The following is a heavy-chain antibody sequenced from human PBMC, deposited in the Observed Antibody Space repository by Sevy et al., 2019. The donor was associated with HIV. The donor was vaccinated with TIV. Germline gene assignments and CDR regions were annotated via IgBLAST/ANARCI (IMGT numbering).Heavy chain of an antibody. J-gene: IGHJ4*02. Sequence: GGSLRLSCAASGFTFSKYSMSWVRQPPGKGLEWVSTLSFGCGEINYADSVKGRFTISRDNSKSSVYLQMNNLRPEDTAVYYGARGGGTKPNDYWGQGTLVTVS. CDR3: ARGGGTKPNDY. V-gene: IGHV3-23*01. CDR2: LSFGCGEI. D-gene: IGHD2-8*01. CDR1: GFTFSKYS.